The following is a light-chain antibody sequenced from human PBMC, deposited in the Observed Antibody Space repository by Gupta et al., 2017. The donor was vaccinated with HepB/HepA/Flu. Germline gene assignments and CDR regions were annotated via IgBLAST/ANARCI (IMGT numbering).Light chain of an antibody. CDR3: SAWDNSLSAHV. Sequence: QAGLIQPPSVSKGLKQTATLTCTGNNNKVGSEGAVWLQPHEGHPPKLLSYKNNDRPSGSSERFSASRSGNTASLTITGLQAEDEADYFCSAWDNSLSAHVFGTGTKVNIL. CDR2: KNN. J-gene: IGLJ1*01. V-gene: IGLV10-54*04. CDR1: NNKVGSEG.